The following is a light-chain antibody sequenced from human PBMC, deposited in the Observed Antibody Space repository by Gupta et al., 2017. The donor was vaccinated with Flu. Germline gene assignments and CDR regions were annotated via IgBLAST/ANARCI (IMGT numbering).Light chain of an antibody. J-gene: IGKJ5*01. CDR3: QQYGRSPIT. CDR2: GAS. V-gene: IGKV3-20*01. Sequence: EGTTLTYRARQNVSSTSLAWYQQKPGQAPRLLIYGASSRATGIPDRFSGSGSGTDFTLTINRLEPEDFAMYYCQQYGRSPITFGQGTRVEMK. CDR1: QNVSSTS.